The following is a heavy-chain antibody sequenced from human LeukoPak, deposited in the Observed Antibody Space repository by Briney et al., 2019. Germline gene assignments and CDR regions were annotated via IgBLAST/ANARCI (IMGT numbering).Heavy chain of an antibody. CDR2: ITRSCSTI. J-gene: IGHJ4*02. Sequence: GGSLRLSCAASGFTFSSYSMNWVRQAPGKGLEWVSYITRSCSTIHYRDSVKGRFTISRDNAKNSLYLQMNSLRDEDTAVYYCVRDPDALDYWGQGTLVTVSS. CDR1: GFTFSSYS. CDR3: VRDPDALDY. V-gene: IGHV3-48*02.